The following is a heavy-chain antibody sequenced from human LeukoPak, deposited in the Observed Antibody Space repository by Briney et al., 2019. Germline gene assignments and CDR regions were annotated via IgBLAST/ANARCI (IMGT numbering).Heavy chain of an antibody. D-gene: IGHD3-22*01. J-gene: IGHJ4*02. CDR2: ISTSGESA. CDR1: GFTFSSYA. V-gene: IGHV3-23*01. CDR3: AKDRGSGYHYFDY. Sequence: PGGPLRLSCPVSGFTFSSYAMSWVRPAPGRGLEWVSVISTSGESAYYADSVKGRLTISRHNHKNTLYLQMNSLRAEDTAVYYCAKDRGSGYHYFDYWGQGTLVTVSS.